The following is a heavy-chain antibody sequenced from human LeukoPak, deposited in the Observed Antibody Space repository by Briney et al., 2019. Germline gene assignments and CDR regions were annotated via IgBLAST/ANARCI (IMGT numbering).Heavy chain of an antibody. J-gene: IGHJ4*02. CDR1: GYTFTSYG. CDR3: ARLESWAY. CDR2: ISAYNGNT. V-gene: IGHV1-18*01. D-gene: IGHD3-3*01. Sequence: ASVKVSCKASGYTFTSYGISWVRQAPGQGLEWMGWISAYNGNTNYAQKFQGRVTMTRDTSTSTVYMELSSLRSEDTAVYYCARLESWAYWGQGTLSPSPQ.